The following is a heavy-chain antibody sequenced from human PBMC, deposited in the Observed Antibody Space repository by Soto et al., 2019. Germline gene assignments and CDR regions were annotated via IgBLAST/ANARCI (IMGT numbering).Heavy chain of an antibody. CDR2: INPSGSST. CDR1: GYTFSSNY. D-gene: IGHD6-13*01. J-gene: IGHJ4*02. CDR3: ASAPAAGTSRDFDY. Sequence: QVQLVQSGAEVKKPGASVKVSCQASGYTFSSNYIHWVRQAPGQGLEWMGIINPSGSSTTYAPKFQGRVTMPRDTSTRTVYMELSSLGSEDTAVYSCASAPAAGTSRDFDYWGQGTLVTVSS. V-gene: IGHV1-46*01.